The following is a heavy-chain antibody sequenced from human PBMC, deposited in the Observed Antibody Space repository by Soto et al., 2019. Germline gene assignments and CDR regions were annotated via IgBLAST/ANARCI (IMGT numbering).Heavy chain of an antibody. CDR1: GFTFSSFW. D-gene: IGHD3-16*01. CDR3: ARENYIWGSYFDY. V-gene: IGHV3-7*01. Sequence: GGSLRLSXAASGFTFSSFWMSWVRRAPGKGLEWVANIKQDGSEKYYVDSVKGRFTISRDNAKNSLYLQMNSLRAEDTAVYYCARENYIWGSYFDYWGQGTLVTVSS. J-gene: IGHJ4*02. CDR2: IKQDGSEK.